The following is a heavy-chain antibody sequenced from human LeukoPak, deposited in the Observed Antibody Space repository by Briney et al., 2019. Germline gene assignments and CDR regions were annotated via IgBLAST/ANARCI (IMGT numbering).Heavy chain of an antibody. CDR2: IIPILGVA. CDR3: ARDSADYDFWSGYYMPSHFDY. V-gene: IGHV1-69*04. CDR1: GGTFTSYA. J-gene: IGHJ4*02. D-gene: IGHD3-3*01. Sequence: SVKVSCKGSGGTFTSYAISWVRQAPGQGLEWMGRIIPILGVANYAHKFQGRVTITADKSTSTASMELSSLTSEDTAVYYCARDSADYDFWSGYYMPSHFDYWGQGTLVTVSS.